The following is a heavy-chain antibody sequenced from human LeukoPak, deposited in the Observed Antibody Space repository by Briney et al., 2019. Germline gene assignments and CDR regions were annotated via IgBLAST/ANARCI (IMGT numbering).Heavy chain of an antibody. J-gene: IGHJ4*02. V-gene: IGHV4-39*07. Sequence: SESLSLTCTVSGGSISSSSYYWGWIRQPPGKGLEWIGSIYYSGSTYYNPSLKSRVTISVDTSKNQFSLKLNSVTAADTAVYYCARGRKAGAPKRSIAAAGTVDYWGQGTLVTVSS. CDR1: GGSISSSSYY. CDR3: ARGRKAGAPKRSIAAAGTVDY. CDR2: IYYSGST. D-gene: IGHD6-13*01.